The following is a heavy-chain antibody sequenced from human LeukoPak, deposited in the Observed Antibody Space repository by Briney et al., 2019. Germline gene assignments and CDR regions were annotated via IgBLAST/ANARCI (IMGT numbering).Heavy chain of an antibody. CDR3: AQFCGGGCYPPHDAFDI. Sequence: SVKVSCKASGGTFSSYAISWVRQAPGQGLEWMGGIIPIFGTANYAQKFQGRVTITTDESTSTAYMELSGLRSEDTAVYYCAQFCGGGCYPPHDAFDIWGQGTMVTVSS. CDR2: IIPIFGTA. CDR1: GGTFSSYA. J-gene: IGHJ3*02. D-gene: IGHD2-21*02. V-gene: IGHV1-69*05.